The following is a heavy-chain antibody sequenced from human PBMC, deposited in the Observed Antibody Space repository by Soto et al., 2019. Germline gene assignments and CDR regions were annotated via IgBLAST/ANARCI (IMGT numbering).Heavy chain of an antibody. V-gene: IGHV3-15*01. CDR3: TTTEPYYDFWSGPLGRPVTADY. CDR2: IKSKTDGGTT. J-gene: IGHJ4*02. CDR1: GFTFSNAW. Sequence: GGSLRLSCAASGFTFSNAWMSWVRQAPGKGLEWVGRIKSKTDGGTTDYAAPVKGRFTISRDDSKNTLYLQMNSLKTEDTAVYYCTTTEPYYDFWSGPLGRPVTADYWGQGTLVTVSS. D-gene: IGHD3-3*01.